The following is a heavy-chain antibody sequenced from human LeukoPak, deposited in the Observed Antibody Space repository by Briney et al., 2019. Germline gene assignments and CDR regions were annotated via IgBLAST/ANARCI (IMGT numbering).Heavy chain of an antibody. V-gene: IGHV4-39*01. J-gene: IGHJ6*03. Sequence: PSETLSLTCSVSGGSISSSLYHWGWLRQPPGKGLESIGNVFHSGNTYSSPSLQSRVAFSVDTSKNQFSLKLTSVTATDTAVYYCARQIVGTSWNYYYSYIDVWGKGTSVSASS. CDR2: VFHSGNT. D-gene: IGHD1-1*01. CDR3: ARQIVGTSWNYYYSYIDV. CDR1: GGSISSSLYH.